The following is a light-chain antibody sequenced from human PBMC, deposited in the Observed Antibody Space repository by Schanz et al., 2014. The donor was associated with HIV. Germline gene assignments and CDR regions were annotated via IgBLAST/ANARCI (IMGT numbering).Light chain of an antibody. J-gene: IGLJ1*01. Sequence: QSVLTQAPSASGTPGQRVTLSCSGSSSNIGSNTVNWYQQLPGTAPKLLIFSNNRRPSGVPARFSGSKSGTSASLAISGLQSEDEADYYCAAWDDSLNGPVFGTGTKLTVL. V-gene: IGLV1-44*01. CDR1: SSNIGSNT. CDR2: SNN. CDR3: AAWDDSLNGPV.